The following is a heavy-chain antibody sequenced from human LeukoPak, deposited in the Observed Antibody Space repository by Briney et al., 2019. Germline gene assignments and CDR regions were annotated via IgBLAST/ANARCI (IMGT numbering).Heavy chain of an antibody. V-gene: IGHV3-7*01. CDR2: IKQDGSEK. Sequence: TGGSLRLSCAASGFTFSSYWMSWVRQAPGKGLEWVANIKQDGSEKYYVDSVKGRFTISRDNAKNSLYLQMNSLRAEDTAVYYCARTSSTGYSSGWYKDYWGQGTLVTVSS. J-gene: IGHJ4*02. CDR1: GFTFSSYW. D-gene: IGHD6-19*01. CDR3: ARTSSTGYSSGWYKDY.